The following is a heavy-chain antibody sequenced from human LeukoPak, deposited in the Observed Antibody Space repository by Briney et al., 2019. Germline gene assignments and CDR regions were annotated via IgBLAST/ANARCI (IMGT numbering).Heavy chain of an antibody. CDR3: ARTRTLPIAGGFDT. J-gene: IGHJ5*02. V-gene: IGHV3-74*01. CDR1: GFTFSSYW. D-gene: IGHD3-16*01. CDR2: ISTDGSST. Sequence: GGSLRLSCAASGFTFSSYWMHWGRQGPGKGLGWASRISTDGSSTDYADSVKGRFTISRENAKNTLYLQMNSLRAEDTAVYYCARTRTLPIAGGFDTWGQGSLVTVSS.